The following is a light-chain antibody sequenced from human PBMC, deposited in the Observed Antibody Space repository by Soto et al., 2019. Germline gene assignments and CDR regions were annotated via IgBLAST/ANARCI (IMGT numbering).Light chain of an antibody. Sequence: DNPMTQSPATLSGSVGDRVTITCRASQTISSWLAWYQQKPGKAPKLLIYKASTLKSGVPSRFSGSGSGTEFTLTISSLQPDDFATYYCQQYNSYSWTFGQGTKVDIK. J-gene: IGKJ1*01. V-gene: IGKV1-5*03. CDR1: QTISSW. CDR3: QQYNSYSWT. CDR2: KAS.